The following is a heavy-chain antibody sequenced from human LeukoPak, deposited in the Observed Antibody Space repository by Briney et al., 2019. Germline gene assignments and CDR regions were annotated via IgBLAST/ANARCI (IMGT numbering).Heavy chain of an antibody. CDR3: ARGPSSNWSGLDF. CDR2: ISPTGSTT. D-gene: IGHD6-13*01. CDR1: GFSFSGHW. V-gene: IGHV3-74*01. Sequence: GGSLRLSCAASGFSFSGHWIHWARQLPGKGLVWVSRISPTGSTTSYADSVKGRFTVSRDNAKNTLYLQVNNLRAEDTAVYYCARGPSSNWSGLDFWGQGTLLTVSS. J-gene: IGHJ4*02.